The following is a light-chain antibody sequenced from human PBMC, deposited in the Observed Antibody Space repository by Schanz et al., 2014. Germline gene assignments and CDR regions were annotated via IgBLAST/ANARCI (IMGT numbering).Light chain of an antibody. V-gene: IGLV2-14*03. CDR2: DVS. J-gene: IGLJ3*02. Sequence: QSALTQPASVSGSPGQSITLSCTGTSSDVGGYNYVSWYQHHPGKAPKLMIYDVSNRPSGVSNRFSGSKSGNTASLTISGLQAEDEADYYCCSYAGSYTWVFGGGTKVTVL. CDR1: SSDVGGYNY. CDR3: CSYAGSYTWV.